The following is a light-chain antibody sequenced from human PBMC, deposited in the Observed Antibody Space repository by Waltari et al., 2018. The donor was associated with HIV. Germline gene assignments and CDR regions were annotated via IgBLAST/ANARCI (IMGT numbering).Light chain of an antibody. CDR1: QSVLYSSNNKNY. CDR3: QQYYSSPLT. CDR2: WAS. Sequence: VMTQSPDSLAVSLGERATIDCKSGQSVLYSSNNKNYFAWYQQKPGQPPKLLVYWASTRESGFPGRFSGSGSGTDFTLAISSLQAEDVAVYYCQQYYSSPLTFGGGTKVEIK. V-gene: IGKV4-1*01. J-gene: IGKJ4*01.